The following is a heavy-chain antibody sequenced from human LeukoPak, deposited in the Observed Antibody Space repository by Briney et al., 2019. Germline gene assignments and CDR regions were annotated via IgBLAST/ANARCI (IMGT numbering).Heavy chain of an antibody. Sequence: GGSLRLSCAASGFTFDNYAIHWVRQAPGKDLEWVSLISGDGGSTYYADSMKGRFTISRDNSKNSLYLQMNSLRTEDTALYYCARDSQEFFQHWGQGTLVTVSS. V-gene: IGHV3-43*02. CDR1: GFTFDNYA. J-gene: IGHJ1*01. CDR3: ARDSQEFFQH. CDR2: ISGDGGST.